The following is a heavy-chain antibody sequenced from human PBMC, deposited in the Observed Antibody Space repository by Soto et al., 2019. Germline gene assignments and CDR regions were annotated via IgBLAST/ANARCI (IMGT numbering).Heavy chain of an antibody. CDR2: INHSGTT. CDR3: ARKPIYHFFAGYYSVDY. D-gene: IGHD3-9*01. V-gene: IGHV4-34*01. Sequence: QVQLRQWGAGLLKPSETLSLTCAVFGGSFSDYYWTWIRQPPGKGLEWIGEINHSGTTSYNPSLKSRLTISVATSNYQFSLKLSSVTAADTAVYYCARKPIYHFFAGYYSVDYWGQGTLVTVSS. J-gene: IGHJ4*02. CDR1: GGSFSDYY.